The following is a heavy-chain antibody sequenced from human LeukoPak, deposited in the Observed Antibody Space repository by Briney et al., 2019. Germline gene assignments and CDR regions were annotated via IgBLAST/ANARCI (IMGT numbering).Heavy chain of an antibody. CDR2: IKQDGSEK. J-gene: IGHJ4*02. CDR1: GFTFSSYW. Sequence: GGSPRLSCVDSGFTFSSYWMSWVRQAPGKGLEWVANIKQDGSEKYYVDSVKGRFTISRDNAKNSLYLQMNSLRVEDTAVYYCARAGGGVFDYWGQGTLVTVSS. D-gene: IGHD3-16*01. CDR3: ARAGGGVFDY. V-gene: IGHV3-7*03.